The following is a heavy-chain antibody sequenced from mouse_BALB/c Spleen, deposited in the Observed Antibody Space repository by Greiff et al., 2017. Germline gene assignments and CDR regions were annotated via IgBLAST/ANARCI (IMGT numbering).Heavy chain of an antibody. J-gene: IGHJ4*01. Sequence: EVKLMESGPELVKPGASVKVSCKASGYAFTSYNMYWVKQSHGKSLEWIGYIDPYNGGTSYNQKFKGKATLTVDKSSSTAYMHLNSLTSEDSAVYYCARKNLGRHAMDYWGQGTSVTVSS. CDR1: GYAFTSYN. CDR2: IDPYNGGT. CDR3: ARKNLGRHAMDY. D-gene: IGHD4-1*01. V-gene: IGHV1S135*01.